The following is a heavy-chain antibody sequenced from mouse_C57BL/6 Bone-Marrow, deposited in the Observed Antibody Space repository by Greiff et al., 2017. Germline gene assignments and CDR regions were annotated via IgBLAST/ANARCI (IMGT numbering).Heavy chain of an antibody. CDR3: AREGWLLHYFDY. CDR1: GYTFTSYW. D-gene: IGHD2-3*01. J-gene: IGHJ2*01. V-gene: IGHV1-61*01. Sequence: QVQLQQPGAELVRPGSSVKLSCKASGYTFTSYWMDWVKQRPGQGLEWIGNIYPSDSETHYNQKFKDKATLTVDKSSSTAYMQLSSLTSEDCAVYYCAREGWLLHYFDYWGQGTTLTVSS. CDR2: IYPSDSET.